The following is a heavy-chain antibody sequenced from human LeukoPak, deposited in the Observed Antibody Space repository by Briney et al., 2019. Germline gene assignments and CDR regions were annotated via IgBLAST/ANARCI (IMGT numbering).Heavy chain of an antibody. CDR1: GGSISSYY. Sequence: PSETLSLTCTVSGGSISSYYWSWIRQPPGKGLEWIGYIYYSGSTNYNSSLKSRVTISVDTSKNQFSLKLSSVTAADTAVYYCARGRHWVTPRVWFDPWGQGTLVTVSS. CDR3: ARGRHWVTPRVWFDP. V-gene: IGHV4-59*01. CDR2: IYYSGST. D-gene: IGHD2-21*02. J-gene: IGHJ5*02.